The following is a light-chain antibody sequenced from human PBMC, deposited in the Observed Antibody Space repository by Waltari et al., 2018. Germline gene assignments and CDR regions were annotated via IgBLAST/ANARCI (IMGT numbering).Light chain of an antibody. CDR2: EGA. V-gene: IGKV3-20*01. J-gene: IGKJ1*01. Sequence: VLTQSPPTLSVAPGQSATLSCRASQSVISSYLAWYQQKPGRAPSLLLYEGATRAAGVPDRFTGSESGTDFTLTITRLEPEDFAVYYCQHYGASFWTFGRGTRVELK. CDR1: QSVISSY. CDR3: QHYGASFWT.